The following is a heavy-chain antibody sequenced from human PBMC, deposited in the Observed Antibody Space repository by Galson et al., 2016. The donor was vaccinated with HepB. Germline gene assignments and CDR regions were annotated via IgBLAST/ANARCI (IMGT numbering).Heavy chain of an antibody. CDR2: INPSGGSI. V-gene: IGHV1-46*01. J-gene: IGHJ4*02. CDR3: ARGITVFGVVIIPVVLDY. D-gene: IGHD3-3*01. Sequence: SVKVSCKASGYTLTSYYIHWVRQAPGQGLEWMGLINPSGGSISYAQKFQGRVTMTRDTSTSTVYMDLSSLRPEDTAVYYCARGITVFGVVIIPVVLDYWGQGSLVTVSS. CDR1: GYTLTSYY.